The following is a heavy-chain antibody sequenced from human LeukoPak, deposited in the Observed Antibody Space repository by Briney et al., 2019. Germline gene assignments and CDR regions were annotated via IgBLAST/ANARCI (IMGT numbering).Heavy chain of an antibody. CDR2: IWYDGSNK. D-gene: IGHD3-10*01. J-gene: IGHJ6*02. V-gene: IGHV3-33*01. CDR3: ARDLFSYYYGSGSYGMDV. Sequence: GGSLRLSCAASGFTFSSYGMHWVRQAPGKGLEWVAVIWYDGSNKYYADSVKGRFTISRDNSNNTLYLQMNSLRAEDTAVYYCARDLFSYYYGSGSYGMDVWGQGTTVTVSS. CDR1: GFTFSSYG.